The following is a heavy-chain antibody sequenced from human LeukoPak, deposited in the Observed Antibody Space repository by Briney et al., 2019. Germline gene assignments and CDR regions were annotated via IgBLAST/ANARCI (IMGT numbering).Heavy chain of an antibody. V-gene: IGHV4-59*01. CDR1: GGSISSYY. D-gene: IGHD2-21*02. CDR3: ARAGTAPLFDY. J-gene: IGHJ4*02. CDR2: IYYSGST. Sequence: SETLSLTCTVSGGSISSYYWSWIRQPPGKGLEWIGYIYYSGSTNYNPSLKSRVTISVDTSKNQFSLKLSSVTAADTAVYYCARAGTAPLFDYWGQGTLVTVSS.